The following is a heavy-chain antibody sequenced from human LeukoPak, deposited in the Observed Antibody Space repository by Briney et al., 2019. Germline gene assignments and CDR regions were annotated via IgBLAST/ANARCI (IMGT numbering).Heavy chain of an antibody. J-gene: IGHJ4*02. CDR3: ARVAVAAREYFDY. V-gene: IGHV4-59*01. CDR2: IYYSGST. Sequence: PSETLSLTCTVSGGSISSYYWSWIRQPPRRGLEWIGYIYYSGSTNYNPSLKSRVTISIDTSKNQFSLKLSSVTAADTAVYYCARVAVAAREYFDYWGQGTLVTVSS. CDR1: GGSISSYY. D-gene: IGHD6-19*01.